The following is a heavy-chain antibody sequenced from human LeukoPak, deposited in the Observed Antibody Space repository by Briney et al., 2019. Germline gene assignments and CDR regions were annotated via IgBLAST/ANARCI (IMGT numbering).Heavy chain of an antibody. D-gene: IGHD6-6*01. V-gene: IGHV3-33*01. CDR3: ARRGRSSSNLKNSWFDP. CDR2: IWYDGSNK. CDR1: GFTFSSYG. J-gene: IGHJ5*02. Sequence: GGSLRLSCAASGFTFSSYGMHWVRQAPGKGLEWVAVIWYDGSNKYYADSVKGRFTISRDNSKNTLYLQMNGLRAEDTAVYYCARRGRSSSNLKNSWFDPWGQGTLVTVSS.